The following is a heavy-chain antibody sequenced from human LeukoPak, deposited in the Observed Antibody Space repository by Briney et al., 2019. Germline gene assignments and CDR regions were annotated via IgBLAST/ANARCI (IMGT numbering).Heavy chain of an antibody. Sequence: GVSLSLPCALSVFTFRGFAVQGARHAPGRGLECVAVVSYDENNEYYTDCVKGRFTISRDNSKIPVYLQMTNLRAEDTSLYYCARDRSLSSFCEFFLWGQGAIVAVSS. V-gene: IGHV3-30*10. D-gene: IGHD3-10*01. CDR2: VSYDENNE. J-gene: IGHJ4*02. CDR3: ARDRSLSSFCEFFL. CDR1: VFTFRGFA.